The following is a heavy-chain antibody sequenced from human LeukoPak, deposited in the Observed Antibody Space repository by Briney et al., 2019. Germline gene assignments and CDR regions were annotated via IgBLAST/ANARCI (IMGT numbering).Heavy chain of an antibody. Sequence: ASVKVSCKVSGYTLTELSMHWVRQAPGKGLEWMGGFDPEDGETIYAQKLQGRVTMTEDTSTDTAYMELSSLRSEDTAVYYCATDHQLLGGLDYWGQGTLVTVSS. D-gene: IGHD3-16*01. J-gene: IGHJ4*02. CDR2: FDPEDGET. CDR3: ATDHQLLGGLDY. CDR1: GYTLTELS. V-gene: IGHV1-24*01.